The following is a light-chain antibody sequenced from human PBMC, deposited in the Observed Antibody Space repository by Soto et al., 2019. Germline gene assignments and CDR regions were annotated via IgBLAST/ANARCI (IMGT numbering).Light chain of an antibody. J-gene: IGKJ2*01. CDR3: QHYNSYPYT. V-gene: IGKV1-5*03. CDR2: KAS. CDR1: QSISNW. Sequence: DIQMTQSPSTLYASVGDRVTITCRASQSISNWLAWYQQKPGKAPNLLIYKASSLESGVPSRFSGSGSGTEFTLTISSLQPADFATYYCQHYNSYPYTFGQGTKLEIK.